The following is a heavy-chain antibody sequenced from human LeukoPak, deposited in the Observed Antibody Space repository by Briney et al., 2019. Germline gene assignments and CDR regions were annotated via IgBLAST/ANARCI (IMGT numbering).Heavy chain of an antibody. J-gene: IGHJ3*02. Sequence: SETLSLTCTVSGGSISRYYWSWIRQPPGRGLEWIGYKDYSGSTNYNRSLKSRVTISVDTSKNQFSLKLSSVTAADTAVYYCASPYDSIVSDAFDIWGQGTMVTVSS. CDR3: ASPYDSIVSDAFDI. V-gene: IGHV4-59*12. CDR2: KDYSGST. D-gene: IGHD3-22*01. CDR1: GGSISRYY.